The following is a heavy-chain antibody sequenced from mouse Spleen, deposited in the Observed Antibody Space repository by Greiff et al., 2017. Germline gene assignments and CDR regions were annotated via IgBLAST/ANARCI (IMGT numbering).Heavy chain of an antibody. CDR1: GFSLTSYG. J-gene: IGHJ2*01. CDR3: AKGHYYGSSYNFDY. Sequence: VKLVESGPSLVQPSQSLSITCTVSGFSLTSYGVHWVRQSPGKGLEWLGVIWRGGSTDYNAAFMSRLSITKDNSKSQVFFKMNSLQADDTAIYYCAKGHYYGSSYNFDYWGQGTTLTVSS. CDR2: IWRGGST. D-gene: IGHD1-1*01. V-gene: IGHV2-5-1*01.